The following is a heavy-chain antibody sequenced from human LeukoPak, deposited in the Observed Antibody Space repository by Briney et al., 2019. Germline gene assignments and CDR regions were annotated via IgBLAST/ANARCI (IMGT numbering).Heavy chain of an antibody. J-gene: IGHJ3*02. CDR1: GDRVSSNSAA. D-gene: IGHD3-22*01. Sequence: PSQTLSLTCAISGDRVSSNSAAWNWIRQSPSRGLEWLGRTYYRSKWYNDYAVSVKSRITINPDTSKNQFSLQLNSVTPEDTAVYYCARENYYDSSGYSSLGGFDIWGQGTMVTVSS. CDR3: ARENYYDSSGYSSLGGFDI. V-gene: IGHV6-1*01. CDR2: TYYRSKWYN.